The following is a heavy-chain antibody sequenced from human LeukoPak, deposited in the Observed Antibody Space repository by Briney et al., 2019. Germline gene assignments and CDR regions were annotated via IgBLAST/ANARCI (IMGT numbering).Heavy chain of an antibody. D-gene: IGHD3-9*01. J-gene: IGHJ1*01. V-gene: IGHV4-61*02. CDR1: GGSISSGSYY. Sequence: PSQTLSLTCTVSGGSISSGSYYWSWIRQPAGKGLEWIGRVYTSGSTNYNPSLKSRVTISVDTSKNQFSLKLSSVTAADTAVYYCARGNFLYYDILTGYSVYFQHWGQGTLVTVSS. CDR2: VYTSGST. CDR3: ARGNFLYYDILTGYSVYFQH.